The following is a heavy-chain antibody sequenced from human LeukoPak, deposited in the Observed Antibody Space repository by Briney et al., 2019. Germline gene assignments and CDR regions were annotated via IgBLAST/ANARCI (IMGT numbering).Heavy chain of an antibody. J-gene: IGHJ6*03. CDR3: AKRRNYYYYMDV. CDR2: IRYDGSNK. V-gene: IGHV3-30*02. CDR1: GFTFSSYG. Sequence: GGSLRLSCAASGFTFSSYGMHWVRQAPGKGLEWVAFIRYDGSNKYYADSVQGRFTISRDNSKNTLYLQMNSLRAEDTAVYYCAKRRNYYYYMDVWGKGTTVTVSS.